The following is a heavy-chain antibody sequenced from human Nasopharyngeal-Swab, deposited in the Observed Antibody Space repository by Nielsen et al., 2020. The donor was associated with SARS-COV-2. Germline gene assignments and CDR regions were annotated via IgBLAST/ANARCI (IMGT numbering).Heavy chain of an antibody. V-gene: IGHV3-23*01. CDR3: AKDLTAIRYYCDY. CDR2: IRGSGGST. Sequence: GESLKISCAASGFTFSSYAMSWVRQAPGKGLEWVSAIRGSGGSTYYADSVKGRFTISRDNSKNTLYLQMNSLRAEDTAVYYCAKDLTAIRYYCDYWGQGTLVTVSS. CDR1: GFTFSSYA. J-gene: IGHJ4*02. D-gene: IGHD2-2*02.